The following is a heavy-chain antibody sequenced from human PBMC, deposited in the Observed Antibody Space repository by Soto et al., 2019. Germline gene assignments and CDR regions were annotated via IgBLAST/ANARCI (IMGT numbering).Heavy chain of an antibody. CDR3: ARDVVRDGYDY. Sequence: ASVKVSCKASGYTFTSYGISWGRQAPGQGLEGMGWISAYNGNTNYAQKLQGRVTMTTDTSTSTAYMELRSLRSADTAVYYCARDVVRDGYDYWGQGTLVTVSS. CDR1: GYTFTSYG. J-gene: IGHJ4*02. V-gene: IGHV1-18*01. D-gene: IGHD2-2*03. CDR2: ISAYNGNT.